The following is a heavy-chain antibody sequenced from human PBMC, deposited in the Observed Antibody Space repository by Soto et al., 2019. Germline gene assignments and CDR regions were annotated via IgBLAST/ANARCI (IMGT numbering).Heavy chain of an antibody. CDR2: IYSRGTT. J-gene: IGHJ4*02. CDR3: ASYPSHFYDSGVYGGYYIDD. CDR1: GGFVSSTFYY. Sequence: QLQLQESGPGLVKPSETLSLMCKVSGGFVSSTFYYWGWIRQPPGKGLEWIGSIYSRGTTYYNASLNSRVTISVDTSENQFSLRLSSVTAADTAVYYCASYPSHFYDSGVYGGYYIDDWGQGTLVTVSS. D-gene: IGHD3-22*01. V-gene: IGHV4-39*01.